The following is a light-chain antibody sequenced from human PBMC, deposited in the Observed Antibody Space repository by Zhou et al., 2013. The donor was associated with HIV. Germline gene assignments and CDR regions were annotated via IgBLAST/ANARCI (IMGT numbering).Light chain of an antibody. J-gene: IGKJ2*01. CDR3: QQYNNWPPYT. CDR1: QSVSSRY. Sequence: EIVLTQSPGTLSLSPGERATLSCRASQSVSSRYLAWYQQRPGQAPRVLIYDTSSRATGIPDRFSGSGSGTEFTLTINSLQSEDFAVYYCQQYNNWPPYTFGQGTKLEIK. V-gene: IGKV3-20*01. CDR2: DTS.